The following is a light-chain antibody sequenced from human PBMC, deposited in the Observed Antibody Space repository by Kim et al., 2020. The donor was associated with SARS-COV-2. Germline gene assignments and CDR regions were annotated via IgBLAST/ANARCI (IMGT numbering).Light chain of an antibody. V-gene: IGKV3-20*01. J-gene: IGKJ5*01. CDR3: QQYGGSPRST. CDR2: DAS. Sequence: IVLTQSPGTLSLSPGERATLSCRASQSVSSNYLAWYQQKPGQAPSLLIYDASSRATGIPDRFSGSGSGTDFTLTISRLEPEDFAVYYCQQYGGSPRSTFGRGTRLEIK. CDR1: QSVSSNY.